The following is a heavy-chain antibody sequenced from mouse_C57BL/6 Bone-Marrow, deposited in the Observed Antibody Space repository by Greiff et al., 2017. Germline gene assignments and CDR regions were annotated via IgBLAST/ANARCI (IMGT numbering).Heavy chain of an antibody. CDR3: ARRYYGSSRAWFAY. Sequence: DVMLVESGGDLVKPGGSLKLSCEASGFTFSSYGMSWVRQTPDKWLEWVATISSGGSYTYYPDSVKGRVTISRDNAKNTLYLQMSSLKSEDTAMYYCARRYYGSSRAWFAYWGQGTLVTVSA. CDR1: GFTFSSYG. V-gene: IGHV5-6*02. CDR2: ISSGGSYT. D-gene: IGHD1-1*01. J-gene: IGHJ3*01.